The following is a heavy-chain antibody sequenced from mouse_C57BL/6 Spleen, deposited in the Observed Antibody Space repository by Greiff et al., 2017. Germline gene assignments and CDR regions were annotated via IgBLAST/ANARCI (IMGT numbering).Heavy chain of an antibody. CDR1: GYAFTNYL. CDR3: ARSGIYYGNYWAY. V-gene: IGHV1-54*01. D-gene: IGHD2-1*01. Sequence: QVQLQQSGAELVRPGTSVKVSCKASGYAFTNYLIEWVKQRPGQGLEWIGMINPGSGGTNYNEKFKGKATLTADKSSSTAYMQLSSLTSEDSAVYFCARSGIYYGNYWAYWGQGTLVTVSA. J-gene: IGHJ3*01. CDR2: INPGSGGT.